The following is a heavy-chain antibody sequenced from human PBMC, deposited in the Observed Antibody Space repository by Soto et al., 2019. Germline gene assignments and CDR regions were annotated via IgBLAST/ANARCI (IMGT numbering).Heavy chain of an antibody. CDR2: IYYSGST. CDR1: GGSISSGGYY. CDR3: ARWRFDYKNWFDP. V-gene: IGHV4-31*02. D-gene: IGHD4-4*01. Sequence: SETLSLTCTVSGGSISSGGYYWSWIRQHPGKGLEWIGYIYYSGSTYYNPSLKSRVTISVDTSKNQFSLKLSSVTAADTAVYYCARWRFDYKNWFDPWGQGTLVTVSS. J-gene: IGHJ5*02.